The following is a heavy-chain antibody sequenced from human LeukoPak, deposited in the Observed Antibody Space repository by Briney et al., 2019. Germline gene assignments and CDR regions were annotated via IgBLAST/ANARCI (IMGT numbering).Heavy chain of an antibody. CDR1: GGSISGSSYY. Sequence: PSETLSLTCTVSGGSISGSSYYWGWIRQPPGKGLEWIGSIYYSGSTYYNPSLKSRVTISVDTSKNQFSLKLSSVTAADTAVYYCARFDYDILTGYHNPLDYWGQGTLVTVSS. V-gene: IGHV4-39*01. J-gene: IGHJ4*02. D-gene: IGHD3-9*01. CDR3: ARFDYDILTGYHNPLDY. CDR2: IYYSGST.